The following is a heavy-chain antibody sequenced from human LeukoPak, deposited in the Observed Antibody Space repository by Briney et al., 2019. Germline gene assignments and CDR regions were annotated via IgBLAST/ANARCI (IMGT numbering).Heavy chain of an antibody. D-gene: IGHD3-10*01. V-gene: IGHV3-23*01. CDR3: ARYTWFGNGPFDP. J-gene: IGHJ5*02. CDR2: ISGSGGRT. Sequence: GGPLRLSCAASGFTFSSYAMSWVRQAPGKGLEWVSAISGSGGRTYYADSVRGRFNISRDNSKNTLHLHMHRLRAEDTAVYFCARYTWFGNGPFDPWGQGTLVTISS. CDR1: GFTFSSYA.